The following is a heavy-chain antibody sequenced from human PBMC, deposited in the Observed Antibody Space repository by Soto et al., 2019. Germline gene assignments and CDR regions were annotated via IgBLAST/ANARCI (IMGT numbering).Heavy chain of an antibody. CDR3: ASEGYCGGDCDGNWFDP. J-gene: IGHJ5*02. Sequence: QVQLVQSGAEVKKPGSSVKVSCKASGGTFSSYTISWVRQAPGQGLEWMGRIIPILGIANYAQKFQGRVTITADKSTSTAYMELSSLRSEDTAVYYCASEGYCGGDCDGNWFDPWGQGTLVTVSS. CDR2: IIPILGIA. CDR1: GGTFSSYT. V-gene: IGHV1-69*02. D-gene: IGHD2-21*02.